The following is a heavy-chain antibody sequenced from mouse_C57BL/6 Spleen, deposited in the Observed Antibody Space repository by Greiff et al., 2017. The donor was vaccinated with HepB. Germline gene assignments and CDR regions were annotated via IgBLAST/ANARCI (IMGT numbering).Heavy chain of an antibody. V-gene: IGHV5-9-1*02. CDR1: GFTFSSYA. CDR3: TRDRGYDGLDY. Sequence: EVQLVESGEGLVKPGGSLKLSCAASGFTFSSYAMSWVRQTPEKRLEWVAYISSGGDYIYYADTVKGRFPISRDNARNTLYLQMSSLKSEDTAMYYCTRDRGYDGLDYWGQGTTLAVSS. CDR2: ISSGGDYI. J-gene: IGHJ2*01. D-gene: IGHD2-3*01.